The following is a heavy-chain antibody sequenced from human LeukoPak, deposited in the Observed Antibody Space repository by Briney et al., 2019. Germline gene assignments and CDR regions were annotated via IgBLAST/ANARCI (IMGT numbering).Heavy chain of an antibody. D-gene: IGHD2-2*02. V-gene: IGHV3-7*01. CDR3: ARGWGDCTTVSCYTGGDVFVM. CDR1: GFTFSSYW. CDR2: IKQDGSEK. Sequence: GGSLRLSCVASGFTFSSYWMSWVRQAPGEGLEWVANIKQDGSEKYYVDSAKGRFTISRDNAKNSLFLQMNSLRAEDTAVYYCARGWGDCTTVSCYTGGDVFVMWGQGTMVTVSS. J-gene: IGHJ3*02.